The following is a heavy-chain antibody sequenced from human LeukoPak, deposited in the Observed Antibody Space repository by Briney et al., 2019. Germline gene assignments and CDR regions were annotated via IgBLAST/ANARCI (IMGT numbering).Heavy chain of an antibody. CDR2: INPNSGGT. CDR1: GYTFTGYY. Sequence: GASVKVSCKASGYTFTGYYMHWVRQAPGQGLEWMGWINPNSGGTNYAQKFQGRVTMTRDTSISTAYMELSRLRSDDTAVYYRARKSGYEYYFDYWGQGTLVTVSS. J-gene: IGHJ4*02. D-gene: IGHD5-12*01. CDR3: ARKSGYEYYFDY. V-gene: IGHV1-2*02.